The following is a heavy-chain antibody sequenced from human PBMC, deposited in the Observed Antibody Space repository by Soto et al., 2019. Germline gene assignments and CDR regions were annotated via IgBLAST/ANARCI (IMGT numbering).Heavy chain of an antibody. CDR2: IYYSGNT. CDR3: VTTAAYCSGTSCYDFDY. CDR1: GGSISSSSNYY. J-gene: IGHJ4*02. Sequence: SETLSLTCTVSGGSISSSSNYYWGWIRQPPGKGLEWIGSIYYSGNTYYKPSLKSRVTLSVDTSKNQFSLNLSSVTAADTAMYYCVTTAAYCSGTSCYDFDYWGQGTLVTVLL. D-gene: IGHD2-2*01. V-gene: IGHV4-39*01.